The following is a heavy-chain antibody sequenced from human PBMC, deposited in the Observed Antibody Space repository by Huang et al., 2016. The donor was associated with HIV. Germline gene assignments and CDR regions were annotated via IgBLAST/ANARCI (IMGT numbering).Heavy chain of an antibody. CDR1: GYAFTSYY. V-gene: IGHV1-46*01. CDR2: INPRDGRT. D-gene: IGHD3-22*01. Sequence: QVQLVQSGAEVKKPGASVKVSCKASGYAFTSYYMHWVRQDPGQGLEWMGIINPRDGRTSYSQKFQCIVTTTRDTTTNTVFMELSSLRSEDTAVYYWARDRDFYDSSGYWGFNYFDYWGQGTLVTVSS. CDR3: ARDRDFYDSSGYWGFNYFDY. J-gene: IGHJ4*02.